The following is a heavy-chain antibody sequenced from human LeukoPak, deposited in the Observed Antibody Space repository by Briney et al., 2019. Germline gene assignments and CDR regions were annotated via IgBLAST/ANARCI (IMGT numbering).Heavy chain of an antibody. V-gene: IGHV2-5*01. J-gene: IGHJ5*02. CDR3: AHRLITSYSYETGGYYDWFDT. D-gene: IGHD3-22*01. CDR1: GFSLTTTGVG. Sequence: SGPTLVNPTQTLTLTCTFSGFSLTTTGVGVGWIRQPPGKALEWLAVSYWNNDKSYSPSLKSRLTITKDTSKNQVVITMTNMDPVDTATYFCAHRLITSYSYETGGYYDWFDTWGQGTLVTVSS. CDR2: SYWNNDK.